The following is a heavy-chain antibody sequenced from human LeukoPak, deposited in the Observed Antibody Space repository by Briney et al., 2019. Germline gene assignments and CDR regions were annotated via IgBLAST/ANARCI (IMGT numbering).Heavy chain of an antibody. CDR1: GGSISSYY. Sequence: PSETLSLTCTVSGGSISSYYWSWIRQPPGKGLEWIGYIYYSGSTNYNPSLKSRVTISVDTSKNQFSLKLSSVTAADTAVYYCARATLWFGPLHGMDVWGQGTTVTVSS. CDR3: ARATLWFGPLHGMDV. V-gene: IGHV4-59*01. J-gene: IGHJ6*02. D-gene: IGHD3-10*01. CDR2: IYYSGST.